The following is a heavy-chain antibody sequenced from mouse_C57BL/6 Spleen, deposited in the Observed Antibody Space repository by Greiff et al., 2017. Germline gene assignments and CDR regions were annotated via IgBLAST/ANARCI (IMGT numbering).Heavy chain of an antibody. Sequence: VQLQQSGAELVRPGASVTLSCTASGFNIKDDYMHWVKQRPEQGLEWIGWIDPENGDTEYASKFQGKATITADTSSNTAYLQLSSLTSEDTAVYYCTTGVFYYDYDYWGQGTTLTVSS. D-gene: IGHD2-4*01. CDR2: IDPENGDT. J-gene: IGHJ2*01. CDR3: TTGVFYYDYDY. V-gene: IGHV14-4*01. CDR1: GFNIKDDY.